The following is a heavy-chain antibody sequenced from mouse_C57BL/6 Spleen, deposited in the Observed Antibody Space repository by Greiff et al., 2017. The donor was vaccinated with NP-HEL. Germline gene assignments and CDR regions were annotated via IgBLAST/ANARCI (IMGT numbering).Heavy chain of an antibody. D-gene: IGHD2-4*01. J-gene: IGHJ3*01. V-gene: IGHV5-16*01. Sequence: EVKLMESEGGLVQPGSSMKLSCTASGFTFSDYYMAWVRQVPEKGLEWVANINYDGSSTYYLDSLKSRFIISRDNAKNILYLQMSSLKSEDTATYYCAREDYDVGFAYWGQGTLVTVSA. CDR1: GFTFSDYY. CDR3: AREDYDVGFAY. CDR2: INYDGSST.